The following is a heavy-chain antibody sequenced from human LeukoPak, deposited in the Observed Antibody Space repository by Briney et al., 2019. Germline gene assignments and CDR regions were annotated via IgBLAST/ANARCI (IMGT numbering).Heavy chain of an antibody. J-gene: IGHJ4*02. D-gene: IGHD3-22*01. V-gene: IGHV3-23*01. Sequence: GGSLRLSCAASGFTFNKHGMTWVRQAPGKGPEWVSGISGSGSTTYYADSVKGRFTISRDNSKNTLYLQMNSLRAEDTAVYYCARDRGSGYLDYWGQGTLVTVSS. CDR1: GFTFNKHG. CDR2: ISGSGSTT. CDR3: ARDRGSGYLDY.